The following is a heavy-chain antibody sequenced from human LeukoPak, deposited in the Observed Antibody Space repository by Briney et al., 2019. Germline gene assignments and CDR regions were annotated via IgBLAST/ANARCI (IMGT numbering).Heavy chain of an antibody. CDR3: AQDDSRRYPFS. J-gene: IGHJ4*02. CDR1: GFTFSNYA. V-gene: IGHV3-23*01. Sequence: GGSLRLSCAASGFTFSNYALSWVRQAPGKGLEWVSAISGSGGDTYYADSVKGRFTISRDNSKNTLHLRMSSLRAEDTAVYYCAQDDSRRYPFSWGQGTLVTVSS. CDR2: ISGSGGDT. D-gene: IGHD3-22*01.